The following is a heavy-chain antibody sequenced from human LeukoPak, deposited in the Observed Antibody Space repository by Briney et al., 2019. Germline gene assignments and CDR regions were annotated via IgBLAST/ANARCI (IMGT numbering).Heavy chain of an antibody. V-gene: IGHV3-7*01. CDR1: GFTFSSYG. CDR3: ARTDAFDI. CDR2: IKEDGSEK. J-gene: IGHJ3*02. Sequence: GGSLRLSCAASGFTFSSYGMHWVRQAPGKGLEWVANIKEDGSEKYYVDPVKGRFTISRDNAKNSLYLQMNSLRAEDTAVYYCARTDAFDIWGQGTMVTVSS.